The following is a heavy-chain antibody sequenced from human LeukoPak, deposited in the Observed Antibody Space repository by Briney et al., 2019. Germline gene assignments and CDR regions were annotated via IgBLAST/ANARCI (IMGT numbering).Heavy chain of an antibody. CDR1: GFPFSSYA. V-gene: IGHV3-23*01. CDR3: AKTPRGLSSSAFDI. D-gene: IGHD2/OR15-2a*01. Sequence: GGSLRLSCAASGFPFSSYAMGWVRQAPGKGLESVSIISGSGGRTFYADSVKGRFTLSRDNSRNTVYLQMSSLRAEDTAVYFCAKTPRGLSSSAFDIWAQGKKVPASS. J-gene: IGHJ3*02. CDR2: ISGSGGRT.